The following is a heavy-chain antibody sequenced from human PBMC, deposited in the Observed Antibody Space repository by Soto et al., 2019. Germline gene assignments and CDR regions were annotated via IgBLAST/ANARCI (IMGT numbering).Heavy chain of an antibody. CDR1: GLICGDYA. CDR2: IGGGTT. J-gene: IGHJ1*01. D-gene: IGHD3-9*01. CDR3: TTDPYYDILTGPPGWWNFQH. Sequence: GGPMRHWYAAAGLICGDYAGNWVRKRKGKGLEWVSVIGGGTTDYAAPVKGRFTISRDDSKNTLYLQMNSLKTEDTAVYYCTTDPYYDILTGPPGWWNFQHWGQGTLVTVSS. V-gene: IGHV3-15*07.